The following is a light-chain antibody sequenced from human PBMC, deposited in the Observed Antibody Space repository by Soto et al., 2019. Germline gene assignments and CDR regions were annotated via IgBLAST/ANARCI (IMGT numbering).Light chain of an antibody. Sequence: DIQMTQSPSSLSASVGDRVTITCRASQSISNYLNWYQQKAGKVPSLLIYAASNLQSGVPSRFSGSGSGTDFTLTISSLQPEDFATYYCQQSYSTPKTFGQGTKVDIK. CDR1: QSISNY. V-gene: IGKV1-39*01. CDR3: QQSYSTPKT. CDR2: AAS. J-gene: IGKJ1*01.